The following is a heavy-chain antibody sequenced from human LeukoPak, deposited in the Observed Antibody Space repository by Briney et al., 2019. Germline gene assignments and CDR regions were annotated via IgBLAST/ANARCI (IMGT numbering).Heavy chain of an antibody. CDR1: GGTFSSYA. Sequence: GASVKVSCKASGGTFSSYAISWVRQAPGQGLEWMGGIIPIFGTANYAQKFQGRVTITTDESTSTAYMELSSLRSEDTAVYYCASRLYSSSSPYYYYYYMDVWGTGTTVTASS. CDR3: ASRLYSSSSPYYYYYYMDV. D-gene: IGHD6-6*01. CDR2: IIPIFGTA. J-gene: IGHJ6*03. V-gene: IGHV1-69*05.